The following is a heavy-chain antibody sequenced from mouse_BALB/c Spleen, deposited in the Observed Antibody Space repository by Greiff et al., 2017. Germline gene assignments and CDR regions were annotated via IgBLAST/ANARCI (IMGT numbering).Heavy chain of an antibody. CDR1: GYTFTSYW. J-gene: IGHJ4*01. Sequence: QVQLQQPGAELVRPGASVKLSCKASGYTFTSYWINWVKQRPGQGLEWIGNIYPSDSYTNYNQKFKDKATLTVDKSSSTAYMQLSSPTSEDSAVYYCTINWPYAMDYWGQGTSVTVSS. CDR2: IYPSDSYT. V-gene: IGHV1-69*02. CDR3: TINWPYAMDY. D-gene: IGHD4-1*01.